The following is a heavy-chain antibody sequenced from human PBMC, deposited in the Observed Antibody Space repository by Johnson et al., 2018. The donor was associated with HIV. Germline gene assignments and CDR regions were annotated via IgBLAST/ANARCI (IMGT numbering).Heavy chain of an antibody. Sequence: VQLVESGGGLVQPGGSLRLSCAASGFIFSNYWMSWVRQSPGKGLEWVANINEDGSEIYYVDSVKGRFTISRDNAKKSLYLQMNILRAEDTAVFYCARDQRGYSGYHLLDDAFDIWGQGTMVSVSS. CDR1: GFIFSNYW. CDR3: ARDQRGYSGYHLLDDAFDI. D-gene: IGHD5-12*01. CDR2: INEDGSEI. J-gene: IGHJ3*02. V-gene: IGHV3-7*01.